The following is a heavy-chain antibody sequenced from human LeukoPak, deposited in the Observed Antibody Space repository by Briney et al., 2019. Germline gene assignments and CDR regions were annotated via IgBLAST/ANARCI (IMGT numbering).Heavy chain of an antibody. CDR2: IYSGGST. J-gene: IGHJ4*02. V-gene: IGHV3-66*01. CDR3: ARGGDYDFWSLYFDY. CDR1: GFTVSSNY. Sequence: AGGSLRLSCAASGFTVSSNYMSWDRQAPGKGLAWVSVIYSGGSTYYADSVKGRFTISRDNSKNTLYLQMNSLRAEDTAVYYCARGGDYDFWSLYFDYWGQGTLVTVSS. D-gene: IGHD3-3*01.